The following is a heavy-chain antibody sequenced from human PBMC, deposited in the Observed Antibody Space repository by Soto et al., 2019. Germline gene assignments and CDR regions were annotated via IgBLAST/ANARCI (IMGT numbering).Heavy chain of an antibody. D-gene: IGHD3-22*01. CDR3: AKDDYYDSSGDPPPYPPNGMDV. J-gene: IGHJ6*02. Sequence: GGSLRLSCAASGFTFSSYGMHWVRQAPGKGLEWVAVISYDGSNKYYADSVKGRFTISRDNSKNTLYLQMNSLRAEDTAVYYCAKDDYYDSSGDPPPYPPNGMDVWGQGTTVTVSS. V-gene: IGHV3-30*18. CDR2: ISYDGSNK. CDR1: GFTFSSYG.